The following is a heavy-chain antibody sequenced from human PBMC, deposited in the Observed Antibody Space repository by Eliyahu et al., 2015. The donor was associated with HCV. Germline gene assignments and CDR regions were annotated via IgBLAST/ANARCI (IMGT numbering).Heavy chain of an antibody. D-gene: IGHD3-22*01. CDR1: GGTFSSYA. CDR2: IIPIFGTA. V-gene: IGHV1-69*01. J-gene: IGHJ4*02. Sequence: QVQLVQSGAEVKKPGSSVKVSCKASGGTFSSYAISWVRQARGQGLEWMGGIIPIFGTANYAQKFQGRVTIIADESTRTAYMELSRLRSEDTAVYFCARGPDSNGYYYVYWGQGTLVTVSS. CDR3: ARGPDSNGYYYVY.